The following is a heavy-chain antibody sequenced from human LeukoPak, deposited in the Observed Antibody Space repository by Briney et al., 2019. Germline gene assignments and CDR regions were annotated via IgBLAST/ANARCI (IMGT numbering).Heavy chain of an antibody. Sequence: PGGSLILSCAASGFSFSSYSMNWVRQAPGKGLEWVSYISSSSSTIYYADSVKGRFTISRDNAKNSLYLQMNSLRAEDTAVYYCAREETLTEPSYYYYGIDVWGQGTTVTVSS. CDR1: GFSFSSYS. V-gene: IGHV3-48*04. J-gene: IGHJ6*02. CDR3: AREETLTEPSYYYYGIDV. D-gene: IGHD1-26*01. CDR2: ISSSSSTI.